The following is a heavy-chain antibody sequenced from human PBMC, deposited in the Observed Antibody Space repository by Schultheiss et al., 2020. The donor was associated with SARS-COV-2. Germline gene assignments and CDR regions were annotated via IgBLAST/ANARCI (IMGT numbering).Heavy chain of an antibody. CDR2: INSDGSST. D-gene: IGHD4-17*01. CDR1: GFTFDDYA. Sequence: GGSLRLSCAASGFTFDDYAMHWVRQAPGKGLEWVSRINSDGSSTSYADSVKGRFTISRDNAKNTLYLQMNSLRAEDTAVYYCARDRRRLPYYYYYYMDVWGKGTTVTVSS. CDR3: ARDRRRLPYYYYYYMDV. V-gene: IGHV3-74*01. J-gene: IGHJ6*03.